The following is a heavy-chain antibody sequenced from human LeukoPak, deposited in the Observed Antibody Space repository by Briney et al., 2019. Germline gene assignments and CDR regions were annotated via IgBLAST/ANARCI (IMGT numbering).Heavy chain of an antibody. J-gene: IGHJ5*02. D-gene: IGHD6-13*01. V-gene: IGHV3-48*03. CDR3: ARGVGSSWPGWFDP. CDR1: GFTFSNYE. Sequence: GGSLRLSCAASGFTFSNYELNWVRQAPGEGLEGVSYISHSGRTIYYADSVKGRFTISRDNAKISLYLQMNILRAEDTAVYFCARGVGSSWPGWFDPWGQGTLVTVSS. CDR2: ISHSGRTI.